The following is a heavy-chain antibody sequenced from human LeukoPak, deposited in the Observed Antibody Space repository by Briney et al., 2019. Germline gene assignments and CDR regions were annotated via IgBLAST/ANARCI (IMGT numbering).Heavy chain of an antibody. Sequence: PSETLSLTCAVSGGSISSNSYYWGWIRHPPGKGLEWFGSIYYSESTYYNPSLKSRVTISVDTSKNQFSLKLSSVTDADTTVYYCARTRYYYNSRSYGAPYYFDYWGQGTLVTVSS. V-gene: IGHV4-39*01. J-gene: IGHJ4*02. CDR2: IYYSEST. D-gene: IGHD3-10*01. CDR3: ARTRYYYNSRSYGAPYYFDY. CDR1: GGSISSNSYY.